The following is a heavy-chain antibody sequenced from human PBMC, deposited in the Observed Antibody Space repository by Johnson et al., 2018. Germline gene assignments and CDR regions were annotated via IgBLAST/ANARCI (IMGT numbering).Heavy chain of an antibody. J-gene: IGHJ6*02. CDR2: VNHSGAT. CDR1: GGSFSNYY. Sequence: QVQLQQWGAGLLKPSETLSLTCGIFGGSFSNYYWTWIRQPPGKGLEWIGEVNHSGATNNNPSLDSRVTISVDVSKNQFSLQLTTMTAAEPAIYYCARIPHKGTGRSGYYHYGLDVWGQGTTVTVSS. CDR3: ARIPHKGTGRSGYYHYGLDV. V-gene: IGHV4-34*01. D-gene: IGHD2-15*01.